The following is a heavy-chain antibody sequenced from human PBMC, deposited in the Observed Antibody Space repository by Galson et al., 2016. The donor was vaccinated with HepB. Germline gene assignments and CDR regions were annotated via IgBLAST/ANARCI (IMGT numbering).Heavy chain of an antibody. CDR3: VKMSAVFIAVAGRFDY. J-gene: IGHJ4*02. V-gene: IGHV3-23*01. D-gene: IGHD6-19*01. CDR1: GFTFSSYA. CDR2: ISGSGGTT. Sequence: SLRLSCAGSGFTFSSYAMSWVRQAPGRGLEWVSTISGSGGTTYYADSVKGRFTISRDNSKNTLYLQMSSLRAEDTAVYYCVKMSAVFIAVAGRFDYWGQGTLVTVSS.